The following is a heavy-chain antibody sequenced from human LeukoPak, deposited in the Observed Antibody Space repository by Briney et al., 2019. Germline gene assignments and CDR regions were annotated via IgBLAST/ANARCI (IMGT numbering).Heavy chain of an antibody. CDR2: ISGSGGST. CDR1: GFTFSSQA. D-gene: IGHD6-19*01. Sequence: PGGSLRLSCAASGFTFSSQAMSWVRQAPGKGLEWVSAISGSGGSTYYADSVKGRFTISRDNSKNTLHLQMNSLRAEDTAVYYCAKASSGWQRGFDYWGQGTLVTVSS. J-gene: IGHJ4*02. V-gene: IGHV3-23*01. CDR3: AKASSGWQRGFDY.